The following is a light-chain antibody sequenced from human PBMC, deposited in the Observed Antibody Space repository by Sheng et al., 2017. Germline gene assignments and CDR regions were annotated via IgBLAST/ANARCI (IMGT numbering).Light chain of an antibody. CDR1: QDISNY. Sequence: DIQMTQSPSSLSVSVGDRVTITCRASQDISNYLGWYQQKPGTVPKILIYAASTLQSGVPSRFSGSGSGTDFTLTISSLQPEDVATYYCQKYNSAPLTFGGGTKVEIK. CDR2: AAS. V-gene: IGKV1-27*01. CDR3: QKYNSAPLT. J-gene: IGKJ4*01.